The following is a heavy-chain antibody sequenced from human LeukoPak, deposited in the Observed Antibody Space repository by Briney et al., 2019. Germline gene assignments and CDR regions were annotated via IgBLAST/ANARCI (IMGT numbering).Heavy chain of an antibody. D-gene: IGHD5-12*01. CDR3: ARAFSSGYDRWIYYFDY. V-gene: IGHV1-69*06. J-gene: IGHJ4*02. CDR1: GYTFTGYY. Sequence: GASVKVSCKASGYTFTGYYMHWVRQAPGQGLEWMGGIIPIFGTANYAQKFQGRVTITADKSTSTAYMELSSLRSEDTAVYYCARAFSSGYDRWIYYFDYWGQGTLVTVSS. CDR2: IIPIFGTA.